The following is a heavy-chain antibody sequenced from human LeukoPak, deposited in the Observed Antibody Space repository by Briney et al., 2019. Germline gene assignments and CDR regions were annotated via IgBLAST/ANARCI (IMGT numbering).Heavy chain of an antibody. D-gene: IGHD5-12*01. CDR3: ARRGYGYADAFDI. CDR1: GGSISSSSYY. CDR2: IYYSGST. J-gene: IGHJ3*02. Sequence: SETLSLTCTVSGGSISSSSYYWGWIRQPPGKGLEWIGSIYYSGSTYYNPSLKSRVTISVDTSKNQFSLKLSSVTAADTAVYYCARRGYGYADAFDIWGQGTMVTVSS. V-gene: IGHV4-39*01.